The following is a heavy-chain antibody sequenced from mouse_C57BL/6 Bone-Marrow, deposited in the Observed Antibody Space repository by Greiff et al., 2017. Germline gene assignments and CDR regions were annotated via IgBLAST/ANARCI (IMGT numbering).Heavy chain of an antibody. Sequence: QVQLKESGPGLVQPSQSLSITCTVSGFSLTSYGVHWVRQSPGKGLEWLGVIWSGGSTDYNAAFISRLSISKDNSKSQVFFKMNSLQADDTAIYYCARNYDYYGSSYEDYYAMDYWGQGTSVTVSS. D-gene: IGHD1-1*01. CDR2: IWSGGST. CDR3: ARNYDYYGSSYEDYYAMDY. V-gene: IGHV2-2*01. CDR1: GFSLTSYG. J-gene: IGHJ4*01.